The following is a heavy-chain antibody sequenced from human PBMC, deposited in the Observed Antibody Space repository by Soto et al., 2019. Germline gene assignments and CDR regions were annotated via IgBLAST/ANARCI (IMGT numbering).Heavy chain of an antibody. J-gene: IGHJ2*01. Sequence: SGPTLVNPTQTLTLTFTFSGFSLISSGVAVGWIRQPPGKALEWLALIFGDDEKRYRPSLQSRLSITKDTSRNQAVLTVTNMEPVDAGTYHCATQLTADGYFDFWGRGTLVTVSS. CDR1: GFSLISSGVA. D-gene: IGHD1-1*01. CDR3: ATQLTADGYFDF. CDR2: IFGDDEK. V-gene: IGHV2-5*02.